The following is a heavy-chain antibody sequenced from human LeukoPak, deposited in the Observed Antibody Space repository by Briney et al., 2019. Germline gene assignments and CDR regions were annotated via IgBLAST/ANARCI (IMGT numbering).Heavy chain of an antibody. Sequence: GGSLRLSCAASEFTFNSYWMNWVRQAPGKGLECISTISDDSSFTYYADSVKGRSAISRDDSKNTLYLQMNNLKVEDTAVYYCAKGRCSGVGCDSFHSWGQGALVTVSS. CDR1: EFTFNSYW. V-gene: IGHV3-23*01. CDR3: AKGRCSGVGCDSFHS. CDR2: ISDDSSFT. J-gene: IGHJ4*02. D-gene: IGHD2-15*01.